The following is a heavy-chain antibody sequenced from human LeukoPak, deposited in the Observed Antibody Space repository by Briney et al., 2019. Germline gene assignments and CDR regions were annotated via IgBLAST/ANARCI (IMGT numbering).Heavy chain of an antibody. J-gene: IGHJ4*02. Sequence: GGSLRLSCAASGFTFSSYAMSWVRQAPGKGLEWVSVISGSGGSTYYADSVKGRFTISRDNSKNTLYLQMNSLRAEDTAVYYCARPQPDAYNSPFDYWGQGTLVTVSS. CDR1: GFTFSSYA. D-gene: IGHD5-24*01. CDR3: ARPQPDAYNSPFDY. V-gene: IGHV3-23*01. CDR2: ISGSGGST.